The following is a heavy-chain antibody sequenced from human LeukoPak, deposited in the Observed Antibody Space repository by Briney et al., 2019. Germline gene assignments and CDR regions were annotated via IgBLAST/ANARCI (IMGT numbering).Heavy chain of an antibody. CDR2: ISSSSNYI. V-gene: IGHV3-21*01. D-gene: IGHD3-10*01. CDR3: ARIRQIRFGESDY. J-gene: IGHJ4*02. CDR1: GFTFDDYA. Sequence: GRSLRLSCAASGFTFDDYAMHWVRQAPGKGLEWVSSISSSSNYIYYADSVKGRFTISRDNAKNSLYLQMNSLRAEDTAVYYCARIRQIRFGESDYWGQGTLVTVSS.